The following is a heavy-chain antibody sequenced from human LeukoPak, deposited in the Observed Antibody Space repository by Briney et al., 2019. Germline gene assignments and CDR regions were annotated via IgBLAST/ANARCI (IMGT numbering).Heavy chain of an antibody. CDR1: GYTFTSYD. V-gene: IGHV1-2*02. D-gene: IGHD1-26*01. J-gene: IGHJ5*02. CDR3: ARELLRTCWFDP. Sequence: ASVKVSCKASGYTFTSYDINWVRQATGQGLEWMGWINPNSGGTNYAQKFQGRVTMTRDTSISTAYMELSRLRSDDTAVYYCARELLRTCWFDPWGQGTLVTVSS. CDR2: INPNSGGT.